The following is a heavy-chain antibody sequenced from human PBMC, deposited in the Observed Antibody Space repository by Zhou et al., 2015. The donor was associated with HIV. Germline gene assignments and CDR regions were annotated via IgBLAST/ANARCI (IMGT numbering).Heavy chain of an antibody. J-gene: IGHJ5*02. CDR2: IIPIFGTA. CDR3: ARARVVDCRVVXRYDLRSATVPWTVVLSDGTFXSVPDP. D-gene: IGHD4-17*01. Sequence: QVQLVQSGAEVKKPGSSVKVSCKASGGTFSSYAISWVRQAPGQGLEWMGGIIPIFGTANYAQKFQGRVTITADESTSTAYMELSSLRSEDTAVYYCARARVVDCRVVXRYDLRSATVPWTVVLSDGTFXSVPDP. V-gene: IGHV1-69*01. CDR1: GGTFSSYA.